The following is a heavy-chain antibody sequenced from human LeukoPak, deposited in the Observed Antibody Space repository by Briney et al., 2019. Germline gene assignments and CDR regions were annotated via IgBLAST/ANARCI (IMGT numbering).Heavy chain of an antibody. J-gene: IGHJ4*02. Sequence: GASVKVSCKASGYTFTGYYMHWVRQAPGQGLEWMGIINPSGGSTSYAQKFQGRVTMTRDTSTSTVYMELSSLRFEDTAVYYCARESSWSNYFDYWGQGTLVTVSS. D-gene: IGHD6-13*01. CDR1: GYTFTGYY. CDR2: INPSGGST. V-gene: IGHV1-46*01. CDR3: ARESSWSNYFDY.